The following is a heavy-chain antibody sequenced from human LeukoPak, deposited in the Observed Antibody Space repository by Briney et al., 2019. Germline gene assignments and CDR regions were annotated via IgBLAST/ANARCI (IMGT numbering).Heavy chain of an antibody. CDR1: GFTFSSYW. J-gene: IGHJ4*02. CDR2: IRYDGSNK. D-gene: IGHD3-22*01. V-gene: IGHV3-30*02. CDR3: AKDSSVYYYDSRSLDY. Sequence: GGSLRLSCAASGFTFSSYWMHWVRQAPGKGLEWVTFIRYDGSNKYYADSVKGRFTISRDNSKDTLYLQMNSLRAEDTAVYYCAKDSSVYYYDSRSLDYWGQGTLVTVSS.